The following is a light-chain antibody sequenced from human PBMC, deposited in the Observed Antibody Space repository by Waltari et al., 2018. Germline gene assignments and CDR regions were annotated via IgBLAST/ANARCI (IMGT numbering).Light chain of an antibody. CDR3: QTGGHGTWV. CDR2: VYSDGSH. V-gene: IGLV4-69*01. J-gene: IGLJ3*02. Sequence: QLVLTQSPSASASLGASIKPTCTLSSGHSSNVIAWLQQRPEKGPRYLVKVYSDGSHSRGNVIPDRFSGSSSGAERYLTISSLQSEDEADYYCQTGGHGTWVFGGGTRLTVL. CDR1: SGHSSNV.